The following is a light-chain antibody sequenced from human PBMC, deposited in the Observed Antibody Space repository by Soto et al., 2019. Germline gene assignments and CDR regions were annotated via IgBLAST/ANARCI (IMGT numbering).Light chain of an antibody. CDR2: EGN. V-gene: IGLV2-23*01. Sequence: QSALTQPASVSGSPGQSITISCTGTSSDVGSYNLVSWYQQHPGKAPKLMIYEGNKRPSGVSNRFSGSKSGNMASLTISGLQAEDEADYYCCSYAGSSTWVFGGGTKLTVL. CDR1: SSDVGSYNL. J-gene: IGLJ3*02. CDR3: CSYAGSSTWV.